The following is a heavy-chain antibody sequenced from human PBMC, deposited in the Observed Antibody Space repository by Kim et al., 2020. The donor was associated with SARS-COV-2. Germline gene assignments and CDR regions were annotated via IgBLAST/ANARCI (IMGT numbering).Heavy chain of an antibody. CDR1: GGSISTYY. CDR3: ARTEYSSSSGGFDY. D-gene: IGHD6-6*01. CDR2: IYYSGST. J-gene: IGHJ4*02. Sequence: SETLSLTCTVSGGSISTYYWSWIRQPPGMGLEWIGYIYYSGSTNYNPSLKSRVTISVDTSKNQFSLKLNSVTAADTAVYYCARTEYSSSSGGFDYWGQGTLVTVSS. V-gene: IGHV4-59*01.